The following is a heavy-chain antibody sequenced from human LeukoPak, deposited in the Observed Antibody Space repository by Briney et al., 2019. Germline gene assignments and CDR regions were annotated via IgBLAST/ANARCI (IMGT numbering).Heavy chain of an antibody. CDR2: INPNSGGT. V-gene: IGHV1-2*02. CDR1: GYTFTGYY. D-gene: IGHD2-2*01. Sequence: GASVKVSCKASGYTFTGYYMHWVRQAPGQGLEWMGWINPNSGGTNYTQKFQRRVTMPRETSIRTAYMELSRLRSDDTAVYYCARVVPAARFDPWGQGTLVTVSS. J-gene: IGHJ5*02. CDR3: ARVVPAARFDP.